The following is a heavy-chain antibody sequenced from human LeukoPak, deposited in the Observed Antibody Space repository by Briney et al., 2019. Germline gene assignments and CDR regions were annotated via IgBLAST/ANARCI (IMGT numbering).Heavy chain of an antibody. V-gene: IGHV3-48*04. D-gene: IGHD2-21*02. Sequence: GGSLRLSCAASGFTFSSYSMNWVRQAPGKGLEWVSYISSSSSSTIYYADSVKGRFTISRDNAKNSLYLQMNSLRAEDTAVYYCARVGAYCGGDCFNWFDPWGQGTLVTVSS. CDR1: GFTFSSYS. J-gene: IGHJ5*02. CDR3: ARVGAYCGGDCFNWFDP. CDR2: ISSSSSSTI.